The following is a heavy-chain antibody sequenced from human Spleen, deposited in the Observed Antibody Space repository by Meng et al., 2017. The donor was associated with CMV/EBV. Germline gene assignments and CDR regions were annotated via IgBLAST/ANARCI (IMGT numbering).Heavy chain of an antibody. CDR3: TNLGRRYCSSTSCYK. J-gene: IGHJ4*02. CDR1: FTFSNAW. Sequence: FTFSNAWMSWVRQAPGKGLEWVGRIKSKTDGGTTDYAAPVKGRFTISREDSKNTLYLQMNSLKTEDTAVYYCTNLGRRYCSSTSCYKWGQGTLVTVSS. D-gene: IGHD2-2*02. CDR2: IKSKTDGGTT. V-gene: IGHV3-15*01.